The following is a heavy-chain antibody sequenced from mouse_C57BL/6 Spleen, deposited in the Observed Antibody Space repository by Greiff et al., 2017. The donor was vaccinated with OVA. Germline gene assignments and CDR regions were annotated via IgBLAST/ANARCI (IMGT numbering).Heavy chain of an antibody. Sequence: VQLKESGPGLVKPSQSLSLTCSVTGYSITSGYYWNWIRQFPGNKLEWMGYISYDGSNNYNPSLKNRISISRDTSKNQFFLKLNSVTTEDTATYYCAREGAYDYDDYAMDYWGQGTSVTVSS. V-gene: IGHV3-6*01. CDR1: GYSITSGYY. CDR2: ISYDGSN. D-gene: IGHD2-4*01. CDR3: AREGAYDYDDYAMDY. J-gene: IGHJ4*01.